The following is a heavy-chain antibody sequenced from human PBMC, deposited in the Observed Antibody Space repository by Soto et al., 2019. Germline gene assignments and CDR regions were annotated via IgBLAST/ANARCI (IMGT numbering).Heavy chain of an antibody. Sequence: SETLSLTCTVSGGSISSYYWSWIRQPPGKGLEWIGYIYYSGSTNYNPSLKSRVTIPVDTSKNQFSLKLSSVTAADTAVYYCAREGYSYGYEFYFDYWGQGTLVTAPQ. J-gene: IGHJ4*02. CDR1: GGSISSYY. D-gene: IGHD5-18*01. V-gene: IGHV4-59*01. CDR3: AREGYSYGYEFYFDY. CDR2: IYYSGST.